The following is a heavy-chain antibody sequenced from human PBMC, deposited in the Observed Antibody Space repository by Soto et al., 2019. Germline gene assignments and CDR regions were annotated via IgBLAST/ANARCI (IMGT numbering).Heavy chain of an antibody. D-gene: IGHD2-2*01. Sequence: PGGSLRLSCAASGFTFSSYGMHWVRQAPGKGLEWVAVIWYDGSNKYYADSVKGRFTISRDNSKNTLYLQMSSLRAEDMAVYYCARGAKLVPATNPLGDWFDTWGQGTLVTVSS. J-gene: IGHJ5*02. CDR2: IWYDGSNK. V-gene: IGHV3-33*01. CDR3: ARGAKLVPATNPLGDWFDT. CDR1: GFTFSSYG.